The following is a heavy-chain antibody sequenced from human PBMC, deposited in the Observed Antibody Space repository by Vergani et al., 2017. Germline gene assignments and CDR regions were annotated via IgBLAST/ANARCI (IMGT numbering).Heavy chain of an antibody. CDR1: GYSVSTSGMR. J-gene: IGHJ4*02. D-gene: IGHD2-2*02. CDR2: IEWDDDE. Sequence: QVTLKESGPALVKPTQTLTLTCTFSGYSVSTSGMRASWIRQPPGKALEWLARIEWDDDEFYTTSLKTRLKIAKDTSQNQVVFTMTDVDPVDTATYYCAHRRAIGYCSSTSCYTGDYFDYWGQGTLVTVSS. V-gene: IGHV2-70*04. CDR3: AHRRAIGYCSSTSCYTGDYFDY.